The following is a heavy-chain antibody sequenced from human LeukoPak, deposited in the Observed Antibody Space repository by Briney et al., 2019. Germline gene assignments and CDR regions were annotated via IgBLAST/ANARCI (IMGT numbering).Heavy chain of an antibody. CDR1: GYTFNGYY. CDR2: INPNSGGT. D-gene: IGHD3-16*01. Sequence: ASVKVSCKASGYTFNGYYKRWVRQAPGQGLEWMGWINPNSGGTNYAQKFQGRVTMTRDTSISTAYMELSSLRSEDTAVYYCAGWGRSGGFDPWGQGTLVTVSS. J-gene: IGHJ5*02. CDR3: AGWGRSGGFDP. V-gene: IGHV1-2*02.